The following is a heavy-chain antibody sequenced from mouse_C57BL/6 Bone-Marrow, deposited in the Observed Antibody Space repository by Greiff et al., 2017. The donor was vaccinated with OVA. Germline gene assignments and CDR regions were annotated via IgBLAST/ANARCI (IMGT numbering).Heavy chain of an antibody. CDR3: AFYYGSSYRYFDV. V-gene: IGHV1-39*01. Sequence: VQLQQSGPELVKPGASVKISCKASGYSFTDYNMNWVKQSNGKSLEWIGVINPNYGTTSYNQKFKGKATLTVDQSSSSAYMQLNSLTSEDSAVYYCAFYYGSSYRYFDVWGTGTTVTVSS. CDR1: GYSFTDYN. D-gene: IGHD1-1*01. CDR2: INPNYGTT. J-gene: IGHJ1*03.